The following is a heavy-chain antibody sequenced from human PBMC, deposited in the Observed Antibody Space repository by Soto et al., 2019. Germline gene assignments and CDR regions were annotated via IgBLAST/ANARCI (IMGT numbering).Heavy chain of an antibody. CDR3: ARVGYCSSTSCHNWFDP. V-gene: IGHV6-1*01. CDR2: TYYRSKWYN. CDR1: GDSVSSNSAA. J-gene: IGHJ5*02. Sequence: SQTLSLTCAISGDSVSSNSAAWNWIRQSPSRGLEWLGRTYYRSKWYNDYAVSVKSRITINPDTSKNQFSLQLNSVTPEDTAVYYCARVGYCSSTSCHNWFDPWGQGTLVTVS. D-gene: IGHD2-2*01.